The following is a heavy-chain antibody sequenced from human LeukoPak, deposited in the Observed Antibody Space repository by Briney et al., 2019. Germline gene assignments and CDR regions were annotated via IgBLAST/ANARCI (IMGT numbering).Heavy chain of an antibody. J-gene: IGHJ4*02. CDR3: ARVPDYYDSSGFGAY. D-gene: IGHD3-22*01. V-gene: IGHV1-18*01. Sequence: ASVKVSCKASNYTFTSYGISWVRQAPGQGLEWMAWINAYNGDTNYAQKFQGRVTLTTDTSTSTAYMELRSLRSDDTAVYYCARVPDYYDSSGFGAYWGQGTLVTVSS. CDR1: NYTFTSYG. CDR2: INAYNGDT.